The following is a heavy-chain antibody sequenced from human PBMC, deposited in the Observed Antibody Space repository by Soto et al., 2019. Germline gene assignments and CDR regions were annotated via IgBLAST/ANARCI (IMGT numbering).Heavy chain of an antibody. V-gene: IGHV1-18*01. CDR3: ARVSGGQLVRPLYYYYGMDV. J-gene: IGHJ6*02. CDR2: ISAYNGNT. D-gene: IGHD6-6*01. Sequence: QVQLVQSGAEVKKPGASVKVSCKASGYTFTSYGISWVRQAPGQGLEWMGWISAYNGNTNYAQKLQGRVTMTTDTSTSTAYMELRSLRSDDTAVYYCARVSGGQLVRPLYYYYGMDVWGQGTTVTVSS. CDR1: GYTFTSYG.